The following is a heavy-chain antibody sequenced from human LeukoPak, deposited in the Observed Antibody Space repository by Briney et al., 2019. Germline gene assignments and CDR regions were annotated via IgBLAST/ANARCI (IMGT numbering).Heavy chain of an antibody. CDR2: IGSSSSDI. D-gene: IGHD3-3*01. CDR3: ARVRSGGLDY. Sequence: GGSLRLSCAASGFTFSSYSMNWVRQAPGKGLEWVSFIGSSSSDIYYADSVKGRFTISRDNAKNSLYLQMDSLKAEDTAVYYCARVRSGGLDYWGQGTLVTVSS. V-gene: IGHV3-21*01. J-gene: IGHJ4*02. CDR1: GFTFSSYS.